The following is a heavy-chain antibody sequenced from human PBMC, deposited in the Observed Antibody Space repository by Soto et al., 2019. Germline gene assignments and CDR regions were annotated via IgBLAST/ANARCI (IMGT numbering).Heavy chain of an antibody. D-gene: IGHD3-3*01. J-gene: IGHJ6*02. CDR1: GGSVTSDEDY. Sequence: SETLSLTCTVSGGSVTSDEDYWSWIRQPPGKGLEWIGYIYYSGSTYYNPSLKSRVTISVDTSKNQFSLKLSSVTAADTAVYYCARRSGYCYYGMDVWGQGTTVTVSS. CDR2: IYYSGST. V-gene: IGHV4-30-4*01. CDR3: ARRSGYCYYGMDV.